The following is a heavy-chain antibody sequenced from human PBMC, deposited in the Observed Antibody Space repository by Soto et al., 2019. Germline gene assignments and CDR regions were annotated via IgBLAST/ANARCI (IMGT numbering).Heavy chain of an antibody. CDR3: TSRPAAMSYYYYGMDV. J-gene: IGHJ6*02. CDR2: IRSKAYGGTT. CDR1: GFTFGDYA. Sequence: GGSLRLSCTASGFTFGDYAMSWFRQAPGKGLEWVGFIRSKAYGGTTEYAASVKGRFTISRDDSKSIAYLQMNSLKTEDTAVYYCTSRPAAMSYYYYGMDVWGQGTTVTVSS. V-gene: IGHV3-49*03. D-gene: IGHD2-2*01.